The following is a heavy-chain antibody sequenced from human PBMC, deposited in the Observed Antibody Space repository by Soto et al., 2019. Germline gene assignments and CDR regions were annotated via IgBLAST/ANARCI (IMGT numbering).Heavy chain of an antibody. V-gene: IGHV3-11*06. CDR3: ARDCSSTSCSYYYGMDV. CDR2: ISSSSSYT. D-gene: IGHD2-2*01. CDR1: GFTFSDYY. J-gene: IGHJ6*02. Sequence: PGGSLRLSCAASGFTFSDYYMSWIRQAPGKGLEWVSYISSSSSYTNYADSVKGRFTISRDNAKNSLYLQMNSLRAEDTAVYYCARDCSSTSCSYYYGMDVWGQGTTVTVSS.